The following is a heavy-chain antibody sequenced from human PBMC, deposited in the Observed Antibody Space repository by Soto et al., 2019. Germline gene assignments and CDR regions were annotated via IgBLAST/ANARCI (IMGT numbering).Heavy chain of an antibody. Sequence: SETLSLTCAVSGGSISSSGYYWGWIRQPPGTGLEWIGRSYHSGSTYYNPSLKRRVTISVDSAKNQCSLKLSSVPAADTVVYYCARGQVVAAQHWGQGTLVTVSS. V-gene: IGHV4-39*07. D-gene: IGHD2-15*01. CDR3: ARGQVVAAQH. CDR2: SYHSGST. J-gene: IGHJ4*02. CDR1: GGSISSSGYY.